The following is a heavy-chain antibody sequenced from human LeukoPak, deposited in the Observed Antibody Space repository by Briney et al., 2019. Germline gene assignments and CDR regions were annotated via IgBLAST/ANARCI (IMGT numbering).Heavy chain of an antibody. J-gene: IGHJ4*02. CDR3: ARVRSLRGVIWSLRY. Sequence: GASVKVSCKASGYTFTGYYMHWVRQAPGQGLEWMGWINPNSGGTNYAQKFQGRVTMTRDTSISTAYMELSRLRSDDTAVYYCARVRSLRGVIWSLRYWGQGTLVTVSS. CDR2: INPNSGGT. D-gene: IGHD3-10*01. CDR1: GYTFTGYY. V-gene: IGHV1-2*02.